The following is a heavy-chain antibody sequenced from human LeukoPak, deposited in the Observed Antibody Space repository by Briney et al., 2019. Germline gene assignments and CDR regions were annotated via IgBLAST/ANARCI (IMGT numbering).Heavy chain of an antibody. J-gene: IGHJ4*02. CDR3: ARIGYSSSSFDY. CDR1: GFTFIRYW. CDR2: INQDGSVK. V-gene: IGHV3-7*01. D-gene: IGHD6-6*01. Sequence: PGGSLRLSCAASGFTFIRYWMTWVRQAPGKGLEWVANINQDGSVKYYVDSVKGRYTISRDNAKNSLYLQMNSLRAEDTAVYYCARIGYSSSSFDYWGQGTLVTVSS.